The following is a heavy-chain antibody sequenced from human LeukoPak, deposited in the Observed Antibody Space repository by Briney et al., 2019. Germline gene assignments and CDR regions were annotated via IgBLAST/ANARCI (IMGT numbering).Heavy chain of an antibody. V-gene: IGHV4-59*01. J-gene: IGHJ4*02. CDR3: ARDVRGGGWFFDH. CDR1: GGSISSYY. Sequence: PSETLSLTCTVSGGSISSYYWSWIRQSPGKGLEWIGYIYYSGSANYNPSLKSRVTISIDTSKNQFSLKLSSVTAADTAVYYCARDVRGGGWFFDHWGQGTLVTVSS. D-gene: IGHD6-19*01. CDR2: IYYSGSA.